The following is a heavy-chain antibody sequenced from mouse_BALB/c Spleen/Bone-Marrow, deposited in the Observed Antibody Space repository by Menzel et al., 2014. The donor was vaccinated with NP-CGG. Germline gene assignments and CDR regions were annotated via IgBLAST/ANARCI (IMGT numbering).Heavy chain of an antibody. CDR3: ARPMINTYFDH. V-gene: IGHV5-6*01. CDR2: ISSGGSYT. CDR1: GFTFSNYG. D-gene: IGHD2-4*01. Sequence: EVKLLESGGDLVKPGGSLKLSCAASGFTFSNYGMSWVRQTPGKRLEWVATISSGGSYTYYPDSVKGRFTISRDNAKNTLYLQMSSLKSEDTAMYYCARPMINTYFDHWGQGTTLTVSS. J-gene: IGHJ2*01.